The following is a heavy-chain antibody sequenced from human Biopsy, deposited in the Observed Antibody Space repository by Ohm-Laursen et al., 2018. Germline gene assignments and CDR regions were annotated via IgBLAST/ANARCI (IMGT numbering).Heavy chain of an antibody. CDR3: ARIPILVVPAAIVYRHRRHLQGLDV. J-gene: IGHJ6*02. CDR2: IDRDDAK. D-gene: IGHD2-2*02. Sequence: PTQTLTLTCTLSGFSLNTRGMSVTWIRQPPGKALEWLARIDRDDAKFYNGSLKTRLTISKDTSENHVVLTLSDVDPVDTATYYCARIPILVVPAAIVYRHRRHLQGLDVWGQGTTVIVSS. V-gene: IGHV2-70*16. CDR1: GFSLNTRGMS.